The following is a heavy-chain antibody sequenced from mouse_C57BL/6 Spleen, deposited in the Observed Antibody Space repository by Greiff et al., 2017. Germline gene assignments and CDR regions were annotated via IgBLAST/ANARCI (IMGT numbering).Heavy chain of an antibody. Sequence: QVQLQQPGAELVRPGTSVKLSCKASGYTFTSYWMHWVKQRPGQGLEWIGVIDPSDSYTNYNQKFKGKATLTVDTSSSTAYMQLSSLTSEDAAVYYCAHGSSYGDWGQGTTLTVSS. CDR3: AHGSSYGD. J-gene: IGHJ2*01. CDR2: IDPSDSYT. D-gene: IGHD1-1*01. V-gene: IGHV1-59*01. CDR1: GYTFTSYW.